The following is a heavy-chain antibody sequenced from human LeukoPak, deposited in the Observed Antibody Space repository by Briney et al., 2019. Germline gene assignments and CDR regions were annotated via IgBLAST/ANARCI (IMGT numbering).Heavy chain of an antibody. CDR3: AKECRVGHYYGMDV. CDR1: GFSFSSYN. J-gene: IGHJ6*02. V-gene: IGHV3-30-3*01. Sequence: GGSLRLSCAASGFSFSSYNMHWVRQAPGKGLEWVAVISYDGSNKYYADSVKGRFTISRDSSKNTLFLQMNSLRAEDTALYYCAKECRVGHYYGMDVWGQGTTVTVSS. D-gene: IGHD2-15*01. CDR2: ISYDGSNK.